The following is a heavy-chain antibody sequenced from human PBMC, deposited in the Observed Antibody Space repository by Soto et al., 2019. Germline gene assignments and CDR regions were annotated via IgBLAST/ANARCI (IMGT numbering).Heavy chain of an antibody. D-gene: IGHD1-26*01. Sequence: EVQLLESGGGLVQPGGSLRLSCAASGFTFSSYAMSWVRQAPGKGLEWVSAISGSGGSTYYADSVKGRFTISRDNSKNTLYLQMNSPRAEDTAVYYCAKTLYSIVGATLFDYWGQGTLVTVSS. CDR2: ISGSGGST. J-gene: IGHJ4*02. V-gene: IGHV3-23*01. CDR1: GFTFSSYA. CDR3: AKTLYSIVGATLFDY.